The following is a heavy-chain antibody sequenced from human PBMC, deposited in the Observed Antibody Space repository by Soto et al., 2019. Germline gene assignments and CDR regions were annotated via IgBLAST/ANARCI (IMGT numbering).Heavy chain of an antibody. CDR2: IYYSGST. CDR3: AWTLGRITIFGVVKGAFDI. J-gene: IGHJ3*02. V-gene: IGHV4-39*01. Sequence: PSETLSLTCTVSGGSISSSSYFWGWIRQPPGKGLEWIGSIYYSGSTYYNPSLKSRVTISVDTSKNQFSLKLSSVTAADTAVYYCAWTLGRITIFGVVKGAFDIWGQGTMVLVSS. D-gene: IGHD3-3*01. CDR1: GGSISSSSYF.